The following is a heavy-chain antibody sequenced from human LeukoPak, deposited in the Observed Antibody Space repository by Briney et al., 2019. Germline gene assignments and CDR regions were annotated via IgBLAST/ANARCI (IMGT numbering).Heavy chain of an antibody. CDR3: ARGRISDDYGGHVDNLPFDY. V-gene: IGHV4-59*01. D-gene: IGHD4-23*01. CDR2: IYHSGST. Sequence: PSETLSLTCTVSGGSISTYYWSWIRQPPGKGLEWIAYIYHSGSTKYNPSLKSRVTMSVDTSKNQFSLKLSSVTAADTAVYYCARGRISDDYGGHVDNLPFDYWGQGAQVTVSS. CDR1: GGSISTYY. J-gene: IGHJ4*02.